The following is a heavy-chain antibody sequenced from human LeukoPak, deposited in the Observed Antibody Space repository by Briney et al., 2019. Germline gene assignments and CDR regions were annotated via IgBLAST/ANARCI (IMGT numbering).Heavy chain of an antibody. CDR3: ARGRRILEGPENAGDFFDY. Sequence: ASVKVSCKASGYTFTGYYMHWVRQAPGQGLEWMGWINPNSGATDYAQNFQARVTMTRDTSSGTAYLDLSGLTSDDTAVYYCARGRRILEGPENAGDFFDYWGQGTLVTVSS. J-gene: IGHJ4*01. D-gene: IGHD7-27*01. CDR1: GYTFTGYY. V-gene: IGHV1-2*02. CDR2: INPNSGAT.